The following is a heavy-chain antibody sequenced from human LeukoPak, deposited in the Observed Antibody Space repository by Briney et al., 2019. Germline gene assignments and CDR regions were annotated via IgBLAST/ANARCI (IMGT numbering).Heavy chain of an antibody. D-gene: IGHD4-11*01. CDR1: GYIFTSYG. V-gene: IGHV1-18*01. CDR3: ARDTPYTVTVLYYYYMDV. J-gene: IGHJ6*03. Sequence: ASVKVSCKASGYIFTSYGINWVRQAPGQGLEWMGWISAYNGNTNYAQKLQGRVTMTIDTSTSAAYMELRSLRSDDTAVYYCARDTPYTVTVLYYYYMDVWGKGTTVTVSS. CDR2: ISAYNGNT.